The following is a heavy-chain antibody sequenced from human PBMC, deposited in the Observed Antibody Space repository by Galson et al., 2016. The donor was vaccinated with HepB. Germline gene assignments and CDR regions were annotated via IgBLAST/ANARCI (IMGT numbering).Heavy chain of an antibody. J-gene: IGHJ4*02. CDR1: GYSFTTYW. CDR2: IDPSDSQT. V-gene: IGHV5-10-1*01. CDR3: ARHYSSSERFDFDY. D-gene: IGHD6-6*01. Sequence: QSGAEVKKPGESLRISCHGSGYSFTTYWISWVRQMPGKGLEWMGRIDPSDSQTNYSPSFQGHVTISGDKSTRTAYLRWSSLKASDTAIYYCARHYSSSERFDFDYWGQGTLITVSS.